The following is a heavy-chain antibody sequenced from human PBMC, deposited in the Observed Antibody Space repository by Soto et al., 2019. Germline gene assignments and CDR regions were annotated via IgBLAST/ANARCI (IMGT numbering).Heavy chain of an antibody. Sequence: GGSLRLSCAASGFTFSSYAMSWVRQAPGKGLEWVSAISGSGGSTYYADSGKGRFTISRDNSKNTLYLQMNSLGAEDTAVYYCAKAHGDYDAFDIWGQGTMVTVSS. CDR3: AKAHGDYDAFDI. CDR2: ISGSGGST. J-gene: IGHJ3*02. V-gene: IGHV3-23*01. CDR1: GFTFSSYA. D-gene: IGHD4-17*01.